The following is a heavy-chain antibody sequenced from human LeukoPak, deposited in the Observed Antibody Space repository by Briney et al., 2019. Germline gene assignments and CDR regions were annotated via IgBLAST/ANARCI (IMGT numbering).Heavy chain of an antibody. CDR3: ARRILSYMDV. J-gene: IGHJ6*03. D-gene: IGHD2-15*01. CDR2: IYHSGAT. V-gene: IGHV4-38-2*02. CDR1: GYSISSGYY. Sequence: SETLSLTCTVSGYSISSGYYWGWIRQSPEKGLEWIGSIYHSGATYYNPSLKSRVTISVDTSKNQFSLKLSSVTAADTAVYYCARRILSYMDVWGKGTTVTISS.